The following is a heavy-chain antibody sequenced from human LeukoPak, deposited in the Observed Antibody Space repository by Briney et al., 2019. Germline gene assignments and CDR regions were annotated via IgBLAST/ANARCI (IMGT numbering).Heavy chain of an antibody. CDR1: GFTYTSSA. Sequence: SVKVSCKASGFTYTSSAMQWVRQARGQPLEWIGWIVVGSGNTKYAQKFQERVTITRDMSTSTAYMELSSLRSEDTAVYYCAADSDYGDYVYYMDVWGKGTTVTVSS. J-gene: IGHJ6*03. V-gene: IGHV1-58*02. CDR2: IVVGSGNT. CDR3: AADSDYGDYVYYMDV. D-gene: IGHD4-17*01.